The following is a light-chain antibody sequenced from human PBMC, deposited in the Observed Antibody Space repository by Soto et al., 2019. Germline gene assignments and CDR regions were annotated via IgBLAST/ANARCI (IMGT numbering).Light chain of an antibody. CDR1: QSVTSNY. CDR3: HQYATSPLT. CDR2: SAS. J-gene: IGKJ4*01. V-gene: IGKV3-20*01. Sequence: EIVLTQSPGTLSLSPGERATLSCRASQSVTSNYLSWYQQKPGQAPRLLIYSASSRATGIPDRFSGSGAGTDFTLTIIRLEPEDVAVYYCHQYATSPLTFGGGTKVEI.